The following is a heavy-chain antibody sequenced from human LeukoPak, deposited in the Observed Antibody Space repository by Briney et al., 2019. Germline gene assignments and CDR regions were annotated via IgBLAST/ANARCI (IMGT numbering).Heavy chain of an antibody. V-gene: IGHV1-18*04. CDR2: ISAYNGNT. CDR1: GYTFTGYY. Sequence: ASVKVSCKASGYTFTGYYMHWVRQAPGQGLEWMGWISAYNGNTNYAQKLQGRVTMTTDTSTSTAYMELRSLRSDDTAVYYCARANYYGSGKRDWFDPWGQGTLVTVSS. J-gene: IGHJ5*02. D-gene: IGHD3-10*01. CDR3: ARANYYGSGKRDWFDP.